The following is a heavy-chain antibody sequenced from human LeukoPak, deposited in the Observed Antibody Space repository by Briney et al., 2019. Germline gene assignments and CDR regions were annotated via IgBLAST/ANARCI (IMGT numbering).Heavy chain of an antibody. J-gene: IGHJ6*02. V-gene: IGHV3-9*01. Sequence: PGGSLRLSCAASGFTFDDYAMHWVRQAPGKGLEWVSGISWNSGSIGYADSVKGRFTISRDNAKNSLYLQMNSLRAEDTALYYCAKLWERRWTGAGTDGMDVWGQGTTVTVSS. CDR3: AKLWERRWTGAGTDGMDV. CDR1: GFTFDDYA. CDR2: ISWNSGSI. D-gene: IGHD6-19*01.